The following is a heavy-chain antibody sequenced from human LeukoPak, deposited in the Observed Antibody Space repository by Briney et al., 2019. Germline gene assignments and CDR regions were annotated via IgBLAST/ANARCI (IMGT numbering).Heavy chain of an antibody. J-gene: IGHJ4*02. D-gene: IGHD4-17*01. Sequence: GRSLRLSCAASGFTFSTYAMHWVCQAPGKGLEWVAVIWSDSTNKYYADSVRGRFTISRDNSKNTLYLQMSSLRAEDTAMYYCARDRLTTVTTFHFDYWGQGTLVTVSS. CDR3: ARDRLTTVTTFHFDY. CDR1: GFTFSTYA. V-gene: IGHV3-33*01. CDR2: IWSDSTNK.